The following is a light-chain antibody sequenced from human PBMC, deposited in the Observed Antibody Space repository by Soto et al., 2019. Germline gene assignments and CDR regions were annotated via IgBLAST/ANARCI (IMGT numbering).Light chain of an antibody. CDR1: QSVSSSY. J-gene: IGKJ1*01. CDR3: QQYGSSLGT. CDR2: GAS. Sequence: EIVLTQSPGTLSLSQGERATLSCRASQSVSSSYLAWYQQKPGQAPRLLIYGASSRATGIPDRFSGSGSGTDFTLTISRLEPEAFAVYYCQQYGSSLGTFGQGTKVEIK. V-gene: IGKV3-20*01.